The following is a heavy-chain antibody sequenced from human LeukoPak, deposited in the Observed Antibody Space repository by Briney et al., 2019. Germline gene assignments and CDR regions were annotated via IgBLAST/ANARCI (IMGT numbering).Heavy chain of an antibody. Sequence: QPGRSLRLSCAASGFAFSSYAVHWVRQAAGKGLECVAVISHDGSKKYYADFVKGRFTISRDNSKNTLYLHMNSLIPEDTAVYFCAKDWKFYYVSGSFFPDNWGQGTLVTVSS. D-gene: IGHD3-10*01. J-gene: IGHJ4*02. CDR2: ISHDGSKK. CDR1: GFAFSSYA. V-gene: IGHV3-30-3*01. CDR3: AKDWKFYYVSGSFFPDN.